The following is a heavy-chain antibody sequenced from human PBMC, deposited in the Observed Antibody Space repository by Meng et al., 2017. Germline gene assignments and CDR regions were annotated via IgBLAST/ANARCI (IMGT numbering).Heavy chain of an antibody. CDR3: ARLVAGTFGQLFDP. Sequence: QGQVVQAGAEVKKPGSSVKVSCKASGGTFSSYAISWVRQAPGQGLEWMGWINTNTGNPTYAQGFTGRFVFSLDTSVSTAYLQISSLKAEDTAVYYCARLVAGTFGQLFDPWGQGTLVTVSS. J-gene: IGHJ5*02. CDR1: GGTFSSYA. V-gene: IGHV7-4-1*02. D-gene: IGHD2-15*01. CDR2: INTNTGNP.